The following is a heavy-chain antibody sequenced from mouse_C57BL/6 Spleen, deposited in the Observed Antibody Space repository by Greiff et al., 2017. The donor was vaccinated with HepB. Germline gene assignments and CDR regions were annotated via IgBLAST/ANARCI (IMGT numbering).Heavy chain of an antibody. Sequence: EVQGVESGGGLVKPGGSLKLSCAASGFTFSSYAMSWVRQTPEKRLEWVATISDGGSYTYYPDNVKGRFTISRDNAKNNLYLQMSHLKSEDTAMYYCARRGANWDYFDYWGQGTTLTVSS. D-gene: IGHD4-1*01. J-gene: IGHJ2*01. V-gene: IGHV5-4*01. CDR2: ISDGGSYT. CDR1: GFTFSSYA. CDR3: ARRGANWDYFDY.